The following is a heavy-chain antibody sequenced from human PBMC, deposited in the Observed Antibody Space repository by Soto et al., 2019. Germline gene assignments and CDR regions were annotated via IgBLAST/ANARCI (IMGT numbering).Heavy chain of an antibody. CDR2: ISGSSSYI. Sequence: PGGSLRLSCAASGFTFSSYSMNWVCQAPGKGLEWVSSISGSSSYIYYADSVKGRFTISRDNAKNSLYLQMNSLRAEDTAVYYCARDYYGSGSFDYWGQGTLVTVS. J-gene: IGHJ4*02. CDR3: ARDYYGSGSFDY. CDR1: GFTFSSYS. V-gene: IGHV3-21*01. D-gene: IGHD3-10*01.